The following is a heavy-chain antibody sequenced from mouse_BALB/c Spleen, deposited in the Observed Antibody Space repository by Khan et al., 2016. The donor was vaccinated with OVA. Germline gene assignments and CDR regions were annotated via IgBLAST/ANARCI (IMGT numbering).Heavy chain of an antibody. CDR3: ARPSIHYYGYNAMDY. CDR2: IYPGSGST. V-gene: IGHV1-81*01. CDR1: GYTFTDYV. D-gene: IGHD1-2*01. Sequence: QVRLQQSGPELVKPGASVKMSCKACGYTFTDYVISWVKQRTGQGLEWTGEIYPGSGSTYYNEKFKGKATLTADKSSNTAYMQLSSLTSEDSAVYVCARPSIHYYGYNAMDYWGQGTSVTVSS. J-gene: IGHJ4*01.